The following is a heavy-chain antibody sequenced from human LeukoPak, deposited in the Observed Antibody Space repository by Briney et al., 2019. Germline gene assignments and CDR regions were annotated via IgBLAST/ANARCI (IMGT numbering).Heavy chain of an antibody. V-gene: IGHV3-11*01. CDR2: ISSNSNTI. D-gene: IGHD5-24*01. CDR3: ARRREVAKRSLDY. Sequence: NPRGSLRLSCAASEFTFSDYYMSWIRQAPGKGLEWVSYISSNSNTIYYADSVKGRFTISRDNAKNSLYLQMNSLRAEDTAVYYCARRREVAKRSLDYWGQGTLVIVSS. CDR1: EFTFSDYY. J-gene: IGHJ4*02.